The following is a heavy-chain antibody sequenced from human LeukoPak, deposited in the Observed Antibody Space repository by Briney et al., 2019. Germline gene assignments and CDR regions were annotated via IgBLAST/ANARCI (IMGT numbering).Heavy chain of an antibody. D-gene: IGHD3-22*01. J-gene: IGHJ4*02. CDR1: GGSISSSSYY. V-gene: IGHV4-39*01. Sequence: SATLSLTCTVSGGSISSSSYYWGWIRQPPGKGLEWIGSIYYSGSTYYNPSLKSRVTISVDTSKNQFSLKLSSVTAADTAVYYCARQTKNYYYDSSGYPDYWGQGTLVTVSS. CDR2: IYYSGST. CDR3: ARQTKNYYYDSSGYPDY.